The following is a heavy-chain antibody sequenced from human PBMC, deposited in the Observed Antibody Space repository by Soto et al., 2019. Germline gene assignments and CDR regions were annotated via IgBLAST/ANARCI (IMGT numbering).Heavy chain of an antibody. V-gene: IGHV3-74*01. D-gene: IGHD3-16*02. CDR2: INSDGSST. J-gene: IGHJ4*02. CDR1: GFTFSSYW. Sequence: PGGSLRLSCAASGFTFSSYWMHWVRQAPGKGLVWVSRINSDGSSTSYADSVKGRFTISRDNAKNTLKLQINSLRAEDTDVYYWSNQADYIWGSYRYRYFDYWGQGTLVTVSS. CDR3: SNQADYIWGSYRYRYFDY.